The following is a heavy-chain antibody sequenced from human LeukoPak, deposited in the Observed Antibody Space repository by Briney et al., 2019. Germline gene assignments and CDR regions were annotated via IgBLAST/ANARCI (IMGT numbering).Heavy chain of an antibody. V-gene: IGHV3-23*01. CDR1: GGSFSGYY. CDR2: ISGSGGST. J-gene: IGHJ4*02. Sequence: PSETLSLTCAVYGGSFSGYYWSWVRQAPGKGLEWVSAISGSGGSTYYADSVKGRFTISRDNSKNTLYLQMNSLRAEDTAVYYCAKALARHWGQGTLVTVSS. CDR3: AKALARH.